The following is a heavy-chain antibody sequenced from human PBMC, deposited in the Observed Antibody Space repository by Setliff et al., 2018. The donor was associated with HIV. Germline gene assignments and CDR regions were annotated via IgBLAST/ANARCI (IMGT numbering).Heavy chain of an antibody. Sequence: PSETLSLTCTISGDSTTSSHWSWIRQPPGKGLEWIGYIHISGATSYNPSLERRVTISLDMTKNQFSLKLTSVTAADAAMYYCARYGGTFTRYFDPWGPGTLVTVSS. D-gene: IGHD1-26*01. V-gene: IGHV4-4*09. CDR2: IHISGAT. CDR1: GDSTTSSH. J-gene: IGHJ5*02. CDR3: ARYGGTFTRYFDP.